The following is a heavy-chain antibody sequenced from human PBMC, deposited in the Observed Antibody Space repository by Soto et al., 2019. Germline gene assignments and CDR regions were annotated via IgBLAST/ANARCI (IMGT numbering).Heavy chain of an antibody. J-gene: IGHJ4*02. CDR1: GFTFSSYS. CDR2: MTSSGDYI. Sequence: GGSLRLSCAASGFTFSSYSMNWVRQAPGKGLEWVSSMTSSGDYIYYTDSVKGRFIISRGNAKNSLYLQMNSLRAEDTAVYYCGRDLPTGTTGAPPDYWGQGTMVTVSS. D-gene: IGHD1-7*01. CDR3: GRDLPTGTTGAPPDY. V-gene: IGHV3-21*01.